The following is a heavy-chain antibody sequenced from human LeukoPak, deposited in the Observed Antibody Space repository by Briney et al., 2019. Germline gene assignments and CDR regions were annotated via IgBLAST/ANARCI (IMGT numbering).Heavy chain of an antibody. CDR1: GGSVSSGDYY. D-gene: IGHD3-22*01. V-gene: IGHV4-30-4*01. Sequence: SETLSLTCTVSGGSVSSGDYYWSWIRQPPGKGLEWIGYIYYSGSTYYNPSLKSRVTISVDTSKNQFSLKLSSVTAADTAVYYCARVGYDSSGYLTIDYWGQGTLVTVSS. J-gene: IGHJ4*02. CDR2: IYYSGST. CDR3: ARVGYDSSGYLTIDY.